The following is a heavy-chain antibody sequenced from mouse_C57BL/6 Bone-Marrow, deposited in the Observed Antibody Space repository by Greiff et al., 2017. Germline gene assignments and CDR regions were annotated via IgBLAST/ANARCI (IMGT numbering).Heavy chain of an antibody. CDR1: GYTFTSYW. CDR3: ATPWDGYYDWFAY. J-gene: IGHJ3*01. CDR2: IYPGSGST. D-gene: IGHD2-3*01. Sequence: QVQLQQPGAELVKPGASVKMSCKASGYTFTSYWITWVKQRPGQGLEWIGDIYPGSGSTNYNEKFKSKATLTVDTSSSTAYMQLSSLTSEDAEVYYCATPWDGYYDWFAYWGQGTLVTVSA. V-gene: IGHV1-55*01.